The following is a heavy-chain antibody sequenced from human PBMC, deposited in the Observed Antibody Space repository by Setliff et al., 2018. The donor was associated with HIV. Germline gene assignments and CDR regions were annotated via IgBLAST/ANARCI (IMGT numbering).Heavy chain of an antibody. CDR3: ARGADASGYFYREYFQH. CDR2: VVPTIHEA. D-gene: IGHD3-22*01. Sequence: ASVKVSCKASGVTFNYSFITWVRQAPGQGLEWMGGVVPTIHEATYAQKFQGRVTITADESATTVYMETSGLTSEDTAIYYCARGADASGYFYREYFQHWGQGTLVTSPQ. CDR1: GVTFNYSF. J-gene: IGHJ1*01. V-gene: IGHV1-69*13.